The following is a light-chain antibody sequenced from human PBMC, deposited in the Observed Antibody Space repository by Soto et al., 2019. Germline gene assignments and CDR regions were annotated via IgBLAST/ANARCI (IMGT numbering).Light chain of an antibody. CDR3: QQLNNYPLT. V-gene: IGKV1-9*01. J-gene: IGKJ4*01. CDR1: QGIGRY. Sequence: DIQLTQSPSFLSASLGDRVTITCRASQGIGRYLAWYQQKPGKAPRLLIYAASTLQSGVPSRFSGSGSDTEFTLTISSLQPEDFATYYCQQLNNYPLTFGGGAKVEIK. CDR2: AAS.